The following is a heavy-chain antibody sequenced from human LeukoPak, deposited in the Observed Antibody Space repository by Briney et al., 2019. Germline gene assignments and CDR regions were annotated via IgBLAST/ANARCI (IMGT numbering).Heavy chain of an antibody. V-gene: IGHV3-23*01. J-gene: IGHJ4*02. CDR3: AKGSCTGGNCRKDLEY. Sequence: PGGSLRLSCAASGFTFSSYTMSWVRQAPGKGLEWVSAISGSGGTTFYADSVKGRFTIPRDNANNTVYLRVNSLRAEGTALYYCAKGSCTGGNCRKDLEYWGQGTLVTVSS. CDR1: GFTFSSYT. CDR2: ISGSGGTT. D-gene: IGHD2-15*01.